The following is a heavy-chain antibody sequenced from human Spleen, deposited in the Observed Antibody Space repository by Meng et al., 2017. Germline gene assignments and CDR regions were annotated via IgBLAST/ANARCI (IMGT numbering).Heavy chain of an antibody. CDR2: IIPIFGTA. Sequence: SVKLSCNASGRTVSSYAISLVRQAPGQGLEWMGGIIPIFGTANYAQKFHGRVTITADESTSTAYMELSSLRSEDTAVYYCARDSQIVNGRFDYWGQGTLVTVSS. CDR1: GRTVSSYA. V-gene: IGHV1-69*13. CDR3: ARDSQIVNGRFDY. J-gene: IGHJ4*02. D-gene: IGHD2-8*01.